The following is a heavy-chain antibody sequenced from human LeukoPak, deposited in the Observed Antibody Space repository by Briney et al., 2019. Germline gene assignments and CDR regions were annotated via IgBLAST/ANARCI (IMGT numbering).Heavy chain of an antibody. V-gene: IGHV4-59*08. CDR3: ARHEPPGARRHLDY. D-gene: IGHD1-14*01. Sequence: SETLSLTCNVSGGSISSSYWSWIRQPPGKGLGWVGYIYNTGTTNYNPSLNSRVTISVDTSKNQLSLRLSSVTAADTVVYCCARHEPPGARRHLDYWGQGTLVTVSS. J-gene: IGHJ4*02. CDR1: GGSISSSY. CDR2: IYNTGTT.